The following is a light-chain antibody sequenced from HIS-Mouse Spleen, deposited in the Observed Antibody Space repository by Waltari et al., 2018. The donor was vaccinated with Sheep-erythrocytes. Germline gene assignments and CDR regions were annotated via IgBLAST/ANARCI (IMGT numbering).Light chain of an antibody. Sequence: QSALTQPPSASGSPGQSVTISCTVTSSDVGCYNYVSWYQQHPGKAPELMIYEVSKRPSGVPDRFSGSKSGNTASLTVSGLQAEDEADYYCSSYAGSNNYVFGTGTKVTVL. CDR2: EVS. J-gene: IGLJ1*01. V-gene: IGLV2-8*01. CDR1: SSDVGCYNY. CDR3: SSYAGSNNYV.